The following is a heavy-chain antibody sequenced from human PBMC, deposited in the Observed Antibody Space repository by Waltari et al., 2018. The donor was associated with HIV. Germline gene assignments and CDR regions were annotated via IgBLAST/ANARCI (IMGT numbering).Heavy chain of an antibody. CDR2: ITWDGGST. D-gene: IGHD2-15*01. V-gene: IGHV3-43D*04. CDR1: GFNFDHYA. CDR3: AKDRTRYCNEATCPFSLDY. J-gene: IGHJ4*02. Sequence: EVQLVESGGVVVQPGGSLRLSCAASGFNFDHYAMHWVRQAPGKGLGCVSLITWDGGSTYYADAMKGRFTISRDNSKHSLYLQMNRLRVEDSALYFCAKDRTRYCNEATCPFSLDYWGQGTLVTVSS.